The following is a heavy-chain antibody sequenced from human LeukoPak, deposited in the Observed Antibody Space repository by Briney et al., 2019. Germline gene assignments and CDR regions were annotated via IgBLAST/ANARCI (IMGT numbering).Heavy chain of an antibody. CDR1: GFTFSSYS. J-gene: IGHJ1*01. V-gene: IGHV3-21*01. CDR2: ISHGSDNI. Sequence: GGSLRLSCAASGFTFSSYSMARVRQAPGKGLEWVSSISHGSDNIYYADSVKGRFTISRDNSKNTLYLQMNGLRAEDTAVYYCAKSPYIVVVPAAAHLEYFQHWGQGTLVTVSS. CDR3: AKSPYIVVVPAAAHLEYFQH. D-gene: IGHD2-2*01.